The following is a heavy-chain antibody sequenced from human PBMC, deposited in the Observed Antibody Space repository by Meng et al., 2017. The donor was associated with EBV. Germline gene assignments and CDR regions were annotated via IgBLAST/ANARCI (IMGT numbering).Heavy chain of an antibody. Sequence: VQLVESGGGLVKPGGSLSLSCAASGFTFSNGWMSWGRQASGKGLELIGSIYYSGSTYYNPSLKSRVTISVDTSKNQFSLKLSSVTAADTAVYYCARVFPVHRGGSGSYRWFDTWGQGTLVTVSS. CDR2: IYYSGST. J-gene: IGHJ5*02. CDR3: ARVFPVHRGGSGSYRWFDT. CDR1: GFTFSNGW. V-gene: IGHV4-4*02. D-gene: IGHD3-10*01.